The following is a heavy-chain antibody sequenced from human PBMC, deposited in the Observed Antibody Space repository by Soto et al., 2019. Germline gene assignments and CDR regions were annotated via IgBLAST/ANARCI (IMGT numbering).Heavy chain of an antibody. CDR2: FNGNGGGT. CDR1: GFSFSPMA. Sequence: EVQLLESGGGLVQPGGSRGLAFGPSGFSFSPMAMTGARQAPGKGLEWVSTFNGNGGGTYYADSVKGRFTISRDNSKNTLYLQMDSLRAEDTATYYCAKDNSLHWFDPWGQGTLVTVSS. J-gene: IGHJ5*02. D-gene: IGHD2-15*01. CDR3: AKDNSLHWFDP. V-gene: IGHV3-23*01.